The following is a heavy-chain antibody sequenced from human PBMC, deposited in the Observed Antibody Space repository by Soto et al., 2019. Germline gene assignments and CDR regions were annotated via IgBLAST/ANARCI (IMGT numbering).Heavy chain of an antibody. CDR3: ARPGRWETVTPTDAFDI. D-gene: IGHD4-17*01. CDR2: ISSSSSYI. Sequence: GGSLRLSCAASGFTFSSYSMNWVRQAPGKGLEWVSSISSSSSYIYYADSVKGRFTISRDNAKNSLYLQMNSLRAEDTAVYYCARPGRWETVTPTDAFDIWGQGTMVTVSS. V-gene: IGHV3-21*01. J-gene: IGHJ3*02. CDR1: GFTFSSYS.